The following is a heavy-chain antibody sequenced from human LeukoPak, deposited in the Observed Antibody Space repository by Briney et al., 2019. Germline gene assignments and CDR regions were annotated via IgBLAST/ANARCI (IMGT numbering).Heavy chain of an antibody. CDR3: ARHVPYYDILTGYYKSTWFDP. D-gene: IGHD3-9*01. CDR2: IYYSGST. V-gene: IGHV4-39*01. Sequence: SETLSLTCTVSGGSISSSSYYWGWIRQPPGKGLEWIGSIYYSGSTYYNPSLKSRVTISVDTSKNQFSLKLSSVTAADTAVYYCARHVPYYDILTGYYKSTWFDPWGQGTLVTVSS. CDR1: GGSISSSSYY. J-gene: IGHJ5*02.